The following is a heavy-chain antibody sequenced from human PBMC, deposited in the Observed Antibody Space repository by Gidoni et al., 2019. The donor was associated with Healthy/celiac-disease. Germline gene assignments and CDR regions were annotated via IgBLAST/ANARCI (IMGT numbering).Heavy chain of an antibody. D-gene: IGHD7-27*01. V-gene: IGHV3-9*01. J-gene: IGHJ4*02. CDR2: ISWNSGSI. CDR3: ALTRAGGNTDLPSRVRFDY. CDR1: GFTFDDYA. Sequence: EVQLVESGGGLVQLGRSLRLSCAASGFTFDDYALHWVRQAPGKGLEWVSGISWNSGSIGYADSVKGRFTISRDNAKNSLYLQMNSLRAEDTALYYCALTRAGGNTDLPSRVRFDYWGQGTLVTVSS.